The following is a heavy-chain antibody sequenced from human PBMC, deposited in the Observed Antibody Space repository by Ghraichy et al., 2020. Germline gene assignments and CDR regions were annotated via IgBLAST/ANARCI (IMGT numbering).Heavy chain of an antibody. Sequence: SETLSLTCTVSGGSISSSSYYWGWIRLPPGKGLEWIGSIYYSGSTYYNPSLKSRVTISVDTSKNQFSLKLSSVTAADTAVYYCARPISSGWYGDFDYWGQGTLVTVSS. V-gene: IGHV4-39*01. CDR1: GGSISSSSYY. CDR2: IYYSGST. J-gene: IGHJ4*02. CDR3: ARPISSGWYGDFDY. D-gene: IGHD6-19*01.